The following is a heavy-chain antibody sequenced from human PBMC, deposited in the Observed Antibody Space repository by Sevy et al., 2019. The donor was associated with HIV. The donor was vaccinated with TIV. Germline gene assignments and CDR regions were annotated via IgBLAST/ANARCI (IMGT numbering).Heavy chain of an antibody. CDR2: ISSSSNYI. CDR3: ARDGARITMVQGVMAYSHGMDV. CDR1: GFTCSTYS. D-gene: IGHD3-10*01. J-gene: IGHJ6*02. V-gene: IGHV3-21*01. Sequence: GGSLRLSCAASGFTCSTYSMNWVREAPGKGLEWVSSISSSSNYIHYADSLKGRFTISKDNAKNSLYLQMNSLRADDTAMYYCARDGARITMVQGVMAYSHGMDVWGQGTTVSVSS.